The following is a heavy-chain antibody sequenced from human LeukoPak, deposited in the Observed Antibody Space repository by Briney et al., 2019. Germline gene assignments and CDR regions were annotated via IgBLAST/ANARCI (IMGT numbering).Heavy chain of an antibody. D-gene: IGHD3-16*01. CDR1: GDSVSSSNYY. CDR3: ARPVGDY. V-gene: IGHV4-39*01. CDR2: LYYDGRT. Sequence: PSETLSLTCTVFGDSVSSSNYYWAWFRQPPGKGLGWIGSLYYDGRTYYSPSLESRVTVSVDTSKNQFALKLTSVTAADTAVYYCARPVGDYWGQGTLVTVSS. J-gene: IGHJ4*02.